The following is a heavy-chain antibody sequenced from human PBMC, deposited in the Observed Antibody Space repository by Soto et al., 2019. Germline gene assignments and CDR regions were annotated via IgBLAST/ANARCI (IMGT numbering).Heavy chain of an antibody. Sequence: SETLSLTCTVSGVSITDYYWSWIRQAPGKGLESMGYIYYSGVPFYNPSLNSRATISRDTSKNQFSLNLYFVTTADTAVFYCVRARWHLPYIMDVWGQGTTVTVSS. CDR1: GVSITDYY. CDR2: IYYSGVP. CDR3: VRARWHLPYIMDV. D-gene: IGHD1-1*01. J-gene: IGHJ6*02. V-gene: IGHV4-59*01.